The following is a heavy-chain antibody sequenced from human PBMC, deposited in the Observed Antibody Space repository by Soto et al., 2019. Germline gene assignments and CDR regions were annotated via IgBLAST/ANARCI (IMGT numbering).Heavy chain of an antibody. Sequence: ASVKVSCKASGYTFTGYYMHWVRQAPGQGLEWMGWINPNSGGTNYAQKFQGRVTMTRDTSISTAYMELSRLRSDDTAVYYCARGSILTGYHLNYFDYWGQGTLVTVSS. J-gene: IGHJ4*02. CDR3: ARGSILTGYHLNYFDY. D-gene: IGHD3-9*01. V-gene: IGHV1-2*02. CDR1: GYTFTGYY. CDR2: INPNSGGT.